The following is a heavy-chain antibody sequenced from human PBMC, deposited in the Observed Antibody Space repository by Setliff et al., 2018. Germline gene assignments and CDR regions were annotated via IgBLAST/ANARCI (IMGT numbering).Heavy chain of an antibody. CDR2: IYYSGST. V-gene: IGHV4-59*11. J-gene: IGHJ6*02. D-gene: IGHD4-17*01. CDR3: ARARTYGDHSHRGLDV. CDR1: GGSISSHY. Sequence: PSETLSLTCTVSGGSISSHYWSWIRQPPGKGLEWIGSIYYSGSTNYNPSLKSRVTISVDASKNQFSLKLSSVTAADTAVYYCARARTYGDHSHRGLDVWGQGTTVTVSS.